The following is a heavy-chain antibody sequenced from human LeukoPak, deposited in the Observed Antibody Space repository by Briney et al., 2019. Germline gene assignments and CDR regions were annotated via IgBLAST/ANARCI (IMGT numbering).Heavy chain of an antibody. D-gene: IGHD6-13*01. Sequence: GGSLRLSCAASGFTFSSYWMSWVRQAPGKGLEWVANIKQDGSEKYYVDSVKGRFTISRDNAKNSLYLQMNSLRAEDTAVYYCASIGSSWSFDYWGQGTLVTVSS. CDR3: ASIGSSWSFDY. J-gene: IGHJ4*02. CDR2: IKQDGSEK. V-gene: IGHV3-7*03. CDR1: GFTFSSYW.